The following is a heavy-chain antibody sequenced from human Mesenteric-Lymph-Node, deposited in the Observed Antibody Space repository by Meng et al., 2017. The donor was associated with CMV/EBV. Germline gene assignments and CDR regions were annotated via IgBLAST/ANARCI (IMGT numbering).Heavy chain of an antibody. CDR1: GGSISSYY. J-gene: IGHJ6*02. Sequence: AETLSLTCTVSGGSISSYYLSWIRQPPGKGLEWIGYIYYSGSTNYNPYLKSRVTISVDNSKNQFSLKLSSVTAADTAVYYCAARPIVVVPAAIRYYYYGLDVWGQGTTVTVSS. D-gene: IGHD2-2*02. V-gene: IGHV4-59*01. CDR3: AARPIVVVPAAIRYYYYGLDV. CDR2: IYYSGST.